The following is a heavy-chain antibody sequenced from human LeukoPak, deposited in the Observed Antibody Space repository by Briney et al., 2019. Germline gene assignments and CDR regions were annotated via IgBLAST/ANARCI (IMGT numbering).Heavy chain of an antibody. CDR3: AKDSYVGGNYRFPEYHGMDV. J-gene: IGHJ6*02. V-gene: IGHV3-23*01. D-gene: IGHD3-16*02. CDR1: GFTFSSYA. CDR2: ISGSGGNT. Sequence: GGSLRLSCAGSGFTFSSYAMSWVRQAPGKGLEWVSAISGSGGNTYYADSVKGRFTISRDNSKNTLYLQMNSLRAEDTAVYCCAKDSYVGGNYRFPEYHGMDVWGQGTTVTVSS.